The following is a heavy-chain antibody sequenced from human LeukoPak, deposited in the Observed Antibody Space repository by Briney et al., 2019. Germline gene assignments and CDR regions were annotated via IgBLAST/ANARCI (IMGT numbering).Heavy chain of an antibody. CDR1: GFAFSNYW. J-gene: IGHJ4*02. CDR2: INQDGSEE. Sequence: GGSLRLSCAASGFAFSNYWMTWVRQAPGKGLEWVAHINQDGSEEHYMDSVKARFTISRDNAKNSLSLQMNSLTAEDTAVYYCVRDGGVSGYDLLDYWGQGTLVTVSS. D-gene: IGHD5-12*01. V-gene: IGHV3-7*01. CDR3: VRDGGVSGYDLLDY.